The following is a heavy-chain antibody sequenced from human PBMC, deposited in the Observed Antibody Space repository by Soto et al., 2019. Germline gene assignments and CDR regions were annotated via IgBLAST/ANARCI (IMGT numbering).Heavy chain of an antibody. CDR1: GGSISSSNW. J-gene: IGHJ3*02. Sequence: QVQLQESGPGLVKPSGTLSLTCAVSGGSISSSNWWSWVRQPPGKGLEWIGEIYHSGSTNYNPSHKSRGTVAVDKYKHQFSLKLSSVTPADTAVYYCARVIPSSTDAFDTWGQGTWSPSLQ. CDR2: IYHSGST. CDR3: ARVIPSSTDAFDT. V-gene: IGHV4-4*02.